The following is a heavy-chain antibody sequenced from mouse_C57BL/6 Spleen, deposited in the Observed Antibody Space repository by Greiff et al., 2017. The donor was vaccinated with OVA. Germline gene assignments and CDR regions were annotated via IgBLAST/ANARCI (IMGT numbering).Heavy chain of an antibody. J-gene: IGHJ2*01. D-gene: IGHD2-3*01. CDR2: INPGSGGT. CDR3: AREDDGYYVN. V-gene: IGHV1-54*01. CDR1: GYAFTNYL. Sequence: VQLQQSGAELVRPGTSVKVSCKASGYAFTNYLIEWVKQRPGQGLEWIGVINPGSGGTNYNEKFKGKATLTADKSSSTAYMQLSSLTSEDSAVYFCAREDDGYYVNWGQGTTLTVSS.